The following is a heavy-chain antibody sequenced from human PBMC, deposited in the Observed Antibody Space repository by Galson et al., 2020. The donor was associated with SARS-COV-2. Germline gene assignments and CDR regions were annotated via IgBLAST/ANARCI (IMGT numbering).Heavy chain of an antibody. V-gene: IGHV1-69*13. CDR3: ARCRWFGDLLVIEGWFDP. CDR2: IIPMLGTA. CDR1: GGTFNRYS. Sequence: SVKVSCKASGGTFNRYSISWVRQAPGQGLEWMGGIIPMLGTANYAEKFDGRVTITADESTNTAYLELSSLRSADTAIYYCARCRWFGDLLVIEGWFDPWGQGTLVTVSS. J-gene: IGHJ5*02. D-gene: IGHD3-10*01.